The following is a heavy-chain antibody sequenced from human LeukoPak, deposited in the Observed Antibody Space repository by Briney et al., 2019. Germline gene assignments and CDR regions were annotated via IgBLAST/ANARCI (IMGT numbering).Heavy chain of an antibody. CDR2: ISGSGGST. V-gene: IGHV3-23*01. CDR3: ARSEWELLPFDY. Sequence: PGGSLRLSCAASGFTFSSYSMNWVRQAPGKGLEWVSAISGSGGSTYYADSVKGRFTISRDNSKNTLYLQMNSLRAEDTAVYYCARSEWELLPFDYWGQGTLVTVSS. D-gene: IGHD1-26*01. CDR1: GFTFSSYS. J-gene: IGHJ4*02.